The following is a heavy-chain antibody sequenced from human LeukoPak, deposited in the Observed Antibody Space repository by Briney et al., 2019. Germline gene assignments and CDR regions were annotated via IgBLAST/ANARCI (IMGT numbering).Heavy chain of an antibody. CDR2: IIPIFGTA. Sequence: ASVKVSCKASGGTFSSYAISWVRQAPGQGLEWMGGIIPIFGTANYAQKFQGRVSITADESTSTAYMELSSLRSEDTAAYYCARASDRAQNYDFWSGYFSRFDYWGQGTLVTVSS. V-gene: IGHV1-69*13. CDR1: GGTFSSYA. CDR3: ARASDRAQNYDFWSGYFSRFDY. J-gene: IGHJ4*02. D-gene: IGHD3-3*01.